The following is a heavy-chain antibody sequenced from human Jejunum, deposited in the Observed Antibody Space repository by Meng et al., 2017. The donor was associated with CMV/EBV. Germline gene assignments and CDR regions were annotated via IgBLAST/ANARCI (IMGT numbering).Heavy chain of an antibody. CDR2: IFYSGST. J-gene: IGHJ4*02. Sequence: IGSSSYYWGWVRRRPGKGLEWIGGIFYSGSTHYSPSLKSRVTISVDTSKNHFSLKLSSVTAADTAVYYCARDVRPTSKYSGGIFDYWGQGTLVTVSS. V-gene: IGHV4-39*07. D-gene: IGHD5-18*01. CDR1: IGSSSYY. CDR3: ARDVRPTSKYSGGIFDY.